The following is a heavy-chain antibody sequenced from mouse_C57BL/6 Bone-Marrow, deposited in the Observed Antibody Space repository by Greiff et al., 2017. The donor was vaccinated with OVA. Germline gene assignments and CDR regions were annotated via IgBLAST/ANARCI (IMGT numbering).Heavy chain of an antibody. Sequence: VQLQQSGPELVKPGASVKMSCKASGYTFTDYNMHWVKQSHGKSLEWIGYINPNNGGTSYNQKFKGKATLTVNKSSSTAYMELRSLTSEDSAVYYCARSTTVVATPYYFDYWGQGTTLTVSS. J-gene: IGHJ2*01. V-gene: IGHV1-22*01. CDR3: ARSTTVVATPYYFDY. CDR2: INPNNGGT. D-gene: IGHD1-1*01. CDR1: GYTFTDYN.